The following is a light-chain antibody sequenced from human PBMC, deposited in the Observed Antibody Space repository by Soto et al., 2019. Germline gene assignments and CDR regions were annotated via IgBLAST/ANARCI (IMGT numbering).Light chain of an antibody. J-gene: IGKJ2*01. CDR2: GAS. CDR3: QQYNNWPYT. Sequence: EIVMTQSPATLSVSPGERATLSCRASQSVSSNLAWYQQKPGQAPRLLIYGASTRATGIPARFSGSGSGTEFTLTLSSLQSADFAVYYGQQYNNWPYTFGQGTKLEIK. CDR1: QSVSSN. V-gene: IGKV3-15*01.